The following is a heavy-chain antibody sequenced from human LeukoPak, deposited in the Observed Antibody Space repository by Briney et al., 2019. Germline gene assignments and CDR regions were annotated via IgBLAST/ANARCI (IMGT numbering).Heavy chain of an antibody. CDR2: ISSSSSYI. Sequence: PGGSLRLSCAASGFTFSSYSMNWVRQAPGKGLEWVSSISSSSSYIYYADSVKGRFTISRDNAKNSLYLQMNSLRAEDTAVYYCARDTNSGSYYDKFDYWGQGTLVTVSS. V-gene: IGHV3-21*01. J-gene: IGHJ4*02. CDR3: ARDTNSGSYYDKFDY. CDR1: GFTFSSYS. D-gene: IGHD1-26*01.